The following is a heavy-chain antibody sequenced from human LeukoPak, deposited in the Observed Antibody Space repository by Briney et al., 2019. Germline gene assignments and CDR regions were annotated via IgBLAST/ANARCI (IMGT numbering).Heavy chain of an antibody. Sequence: GGSLRLSCAASGFTFSSYAMSWVRQAPGKGLEWVSAISGSGGSTYYADSVKGRFTISRDNSKNTLYLQMNSLRAEDTAVYYCAKSRYFDWFSPFDAFDIRGQGTMVTVSS. CDR1: GFTFSSYA. CDR2: ISGSGGST. J-gene: IGHJ3*02. CDR3: AKSRYFDWFSPFDAFDI. V-gene: IGHV3-23*01. D-gene: IGHD3-9*01.